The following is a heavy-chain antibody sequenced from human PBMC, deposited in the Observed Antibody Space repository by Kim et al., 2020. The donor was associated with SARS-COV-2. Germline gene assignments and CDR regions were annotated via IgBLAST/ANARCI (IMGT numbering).Heavy chain of an antibody. CDR3: ARDPGYYGSGSYYYDY. J-gene: IGHJ4*02. V-gene: IGHV3-11*06. Sequence: SVKGRFTSSRDNAQNSLYLQMNSLRAEDTAVYYCARDPGYYGSGSYYYDYWGQGTLVTVSS. D-gene: IGHD3-10*01.